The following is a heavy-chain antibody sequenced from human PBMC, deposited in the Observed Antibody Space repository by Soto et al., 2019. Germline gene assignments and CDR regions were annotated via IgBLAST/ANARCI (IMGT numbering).Heavy chain of an antibody. V-gene: IGHV4-59*01. D-gene: IGHD5-18*01. Sequence: PSKTLSLTCNVSGGSISNFHLSWIRQPPGKGLEWIGYIYYSGNYYNPALTSRVSMSLDKSKNQFSLHLKSVAAADTALYFCSLGGYNYGRPIDFWGQGTRVTVSS. CDR3: SLGGYNYGRPIDF. CDR2: IYYSGN. CDR1: GGSISNFH. J-gene: IGHJ4*02.